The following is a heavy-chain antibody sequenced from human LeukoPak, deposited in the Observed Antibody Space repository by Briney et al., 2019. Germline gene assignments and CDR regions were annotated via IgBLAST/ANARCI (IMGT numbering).Heavy chain of an antibody. J-gene: IGHJ4*02. Sequence: SETLSLTCTVSGGSISSHYWTWIRQPPGKGLEWIGYIYYTGSTNYNPSLQSRVTISVDTSKNQFSLKLSSVTAADTAVYYCARGDVFFDYWGQGTLVTVSS. CDR1: GGSISSHY. CDR3: ARGDVFFDY. CDR2: IYYTGST. D-gene: IGHD5-24*01. V-gene: IGHV4-59*11.